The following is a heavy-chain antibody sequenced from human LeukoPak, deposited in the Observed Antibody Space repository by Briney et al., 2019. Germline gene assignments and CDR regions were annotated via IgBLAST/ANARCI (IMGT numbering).Heavy chain of an antibody. D-gene: IGHD6-13*01. V-gene: IGHV3-21*01. CDR1: GSTFSRHG. J-gene: IGHJ4*02. Sequence: GGSLRLSCAASGSTFSRHGMNWVRQVPGKGLEWVSSISSSSTYIFYADSFQGRFTMSRDNAKKSLYLQMNSLRAEDTAVYYCARGGTAAATHLSFDYWGQGTLVTVSS. CDR3: ARGGTAAATHLSFDY. CDR2: ISSSSTYI.